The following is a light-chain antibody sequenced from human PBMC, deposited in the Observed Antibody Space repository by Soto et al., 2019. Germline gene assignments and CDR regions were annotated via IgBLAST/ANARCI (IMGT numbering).Light chain of an antibody. J-gene: IGLJ1*01. Sequence: QSALTQPPSASGSPGQSITISCTGSSSDIGAFNYVAWYQQHPGKAPKLIIHGVTNRPSGVSSRFSGSKSDYTASLTISGLQAEDEADYYCSSYTTAFFYVFGTGTKLTVL. V-gene: IGLV2-14*01. CDR3: SSYTTAFFYV. CDR1: SSDIGAFNY. CDR2: GVT.